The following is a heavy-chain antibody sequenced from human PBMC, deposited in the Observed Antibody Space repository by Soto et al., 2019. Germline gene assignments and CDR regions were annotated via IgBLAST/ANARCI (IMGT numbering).Heavy chain of an antibody. V-gene: IGHV4-59*12. CDR1: GGSISSYY. CDR2: IYYSGST. CDR3: ARVERGTVTTVVDAFDI. J-gene: IGHJ3*02. D-gene: IGHD1-1*01. Sequence: TSETLSLTCTVSGGSISSYYWSWIRQPPGKGLEWIGYIYYSGSTHFNPSLKSRVTISVDTSKNQFSLNIYSVTAADTALYYCARVERGTVTTVVDAFDIWGPGTMVTVSS.